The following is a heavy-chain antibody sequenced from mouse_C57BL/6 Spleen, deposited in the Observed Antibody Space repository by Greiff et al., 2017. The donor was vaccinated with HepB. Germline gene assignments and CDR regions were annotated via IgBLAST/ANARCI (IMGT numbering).Heavy chain of an antibody. Sequence: EVQGVESGGGLVQPGESLKLSCESTEYEFPSHDMSWVRKTPEKRLELVAAINSDGGSTYYPDTMERRIIISRDNTKKTLYLQLSSLRSEDTALYYCARQGIYYGSSYWYFDDWGTGTTVTVSS. CDR1: EYEFPSHD. J-gene: IGHJ1*03. V-gene: IGHV5-2*01. D-gene: IGHD1-1*01. CDR3: ARQGIYYGSSYWYFDD. CDR2: INSDGGST.